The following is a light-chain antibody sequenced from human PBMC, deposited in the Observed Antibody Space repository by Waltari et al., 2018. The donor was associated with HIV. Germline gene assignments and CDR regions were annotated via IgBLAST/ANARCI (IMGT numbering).Light chain of an antibody. CDR3: QQYGTTPT. CDR1: QRVTSDY. J-gene: IGKJ1*01. CDR2: GAS. Sequence: EIVLTQSPDTLSLSPGERATLSCRASQRVTSDYLAWYQQKPGQPPRLLIYGASTSATGIADRFSGSESGTDFTLTISRLEPEDFAVYYCQQYGTTPTFGQGTTVEI. V-gene: IGKV3-20*01.